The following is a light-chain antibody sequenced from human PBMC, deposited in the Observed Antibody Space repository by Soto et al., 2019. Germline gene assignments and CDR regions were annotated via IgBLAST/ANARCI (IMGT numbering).Light chain of an antibody. CDR2: KAS. V-gene: IGKV1-5*03. CDR3: QQYNSQGT. J-gene: IGKJ1*01. CDR1: QSISSW. Sequence: DIQMTQSPSTLSASVGDRVTITCRASQSISSWLAWYQQKPGKAPKLLIYKASSLESGVPSRFSGSGSGTECTLTISSLQPDDFATYYGQQYNSQGTFGQGNKVEIK.